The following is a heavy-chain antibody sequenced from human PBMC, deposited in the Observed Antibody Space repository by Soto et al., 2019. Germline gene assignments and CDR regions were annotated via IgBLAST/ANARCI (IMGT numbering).Heavy chain of an antibody. J-gene: IGHJ3*02. CDR2: ISSSSSYI. V-gene: IGHV3-21*01. CDR1: GFTFSSYS. D-gene: IGHD3-22*01. Sequence: PGGSLRLSCAASGFTFSSYSMNWVRQAPGKGLEWVSSISSSSSYIYYADSVKGRFTISRDNAKNSLYLQMNSLRAEDTAVYYCARDLGYYYDSSGYPHDAFDIWGQGTMVTVSS. CDR3: ARDLGYYYDSSGYPHDAFDI.